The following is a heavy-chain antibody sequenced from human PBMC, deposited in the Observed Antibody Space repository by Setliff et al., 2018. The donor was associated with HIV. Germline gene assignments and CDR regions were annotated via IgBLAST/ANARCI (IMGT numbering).Heavy chain of an antibody. CDR3: ARDPPVVVRHLFDL. CDR1: GYTFTTYG. D-gene: IGHD2-15*01. V-gene: IGHV1-18*01. Sequence: ASVKVSCKASGYTFTTYGITWVRQAPGQGLEWMGRISTYNGNTNYAQKFQGRVTMTTVTSTSTAYMELRSLRSDDTAVYYCARDPPVVVRHLFDLWGQGTLVTVSS. CDR2: ISTYNGNT. J-gene: IGHJ4*02.